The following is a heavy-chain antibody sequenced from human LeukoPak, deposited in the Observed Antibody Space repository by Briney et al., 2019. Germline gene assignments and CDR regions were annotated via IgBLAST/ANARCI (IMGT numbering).Heavy chain of an antibody. CDR3: ARLGYCSSTSCYTNWFDP. CDR1: VRTFSSYA. J-gene: IGHJ5*02. D-gene: IGHD2-2*02. CDR2: VIPIFGTA. Sequence: ASVTVSWKASVRTFSSYATSWVGQAPGQGLEWLEGVIPIFGTANYAQKFQGRVTITADESTSTAYMELSSLRSEDTAVYYCARLGYCSSTSCYTNWFDPWGQGTLVTVSS. V-gene: IGHV1-69*13.